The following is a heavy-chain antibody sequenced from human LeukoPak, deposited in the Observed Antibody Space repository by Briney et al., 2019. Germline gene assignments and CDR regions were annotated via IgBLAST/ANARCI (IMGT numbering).Heavy chain of an antibody. J-gene: IGHJ6*02. CDR2: INHSGST. Sequence: SETLSLTCAVYGGSFSGYYWSWIRQPPGKGLEWIGEINHSGSTNYNPSLKSRVTISVDTSENQFSLKLSSVTAADTAVYYCARGVIRYYYYGMDVWGQGTTVTVSS. CDR1: GGSFSGYY. CDR3: ARGVIRYYYYGMDV. D-gene: IGHD3-16*02. V-gene: IGHV4-34*01.